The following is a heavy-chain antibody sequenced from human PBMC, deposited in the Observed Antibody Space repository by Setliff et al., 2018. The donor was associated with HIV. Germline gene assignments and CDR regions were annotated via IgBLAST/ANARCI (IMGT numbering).Heavy chain of an antibody. CDR3: ARDSGTVVGATGPGY. CDR2: INRDGSET. J-gene: IGHJ4*02. Sequence: PGGSLRLSCAASGFTFSSYWISWVRRAPGKGLEWVANINRDGSETYYLDPVKGRFTISRDNAKNSLYLQMNSLRVDDTAVYYCARDSGTVVGATGPGYWGQGTLVTVSS. D-gene: IGHD1-26*01. CDR1: GFTFSSYW. V-gene: IGHV3-7*01.